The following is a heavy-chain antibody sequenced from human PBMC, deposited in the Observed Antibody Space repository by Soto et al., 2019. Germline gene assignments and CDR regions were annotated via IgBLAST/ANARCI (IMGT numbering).Heavy chain of an antibody. V-gene: IGHV2-5*01. CDR1: GFSPTISGLG. Sequence: QSPLKELGPPLVGPTRTPTLTGTFSGFSPTISGLGVGWIRQPPGKALEWLELINWIDDKRYSPPLKPRLTITKDTSKNQVVLTMTNMDPVDTATYYCAHRPSGWYLFDYWGQGTLVTVSS. CDR2: INWIDDK. J-gene: IGHJ4*02. D-gene: IGHD6-19*01. CDR3: AHRPSGWYLFDY.